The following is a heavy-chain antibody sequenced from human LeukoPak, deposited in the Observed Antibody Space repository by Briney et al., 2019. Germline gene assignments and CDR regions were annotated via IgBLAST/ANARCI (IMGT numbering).Heavy chain of an antibody. V-gene: IGHV3-33*01. CDR3: ARENSGWFDP. Sequence: QPGRSLRPSCAASGFTFSSYGMHWVRQAPGKGLEWVAVIWYDGSNKYYADSVKGRFTISRDNSKNTLYLQMNSLRAEDTAVYYCARENSGWFDPWGQGTLVTVSS. D-gene: IGHD4-23*01. CDR1: GFTFSSYG. J-gene: IGHJ5*02. CDR2: IWYDGSNK.